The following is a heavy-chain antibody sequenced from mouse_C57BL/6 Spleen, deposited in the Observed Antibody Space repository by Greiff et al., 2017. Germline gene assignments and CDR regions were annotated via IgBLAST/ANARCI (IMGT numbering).Heavy chain of an antibody. D-gene: IGHD1-1*01. CDR1: GFTFSDYG. J-gene: IGHJ4*01. Sequence: EVMLVESGGGLVKPGGSLKLSCAASGFTFSDYGMHWVRQAPEKGLEWVAYISSGSSTIYYADTVKGRFTISRDNAKNTLFLQMTSLRSEDTAMYYCARYYGSSSYAMDYWGQGTSVTVSS. CDR2: ISSGSSTI. CDR3: ARYYGSSSYAMDY. V-gene: IGHV5-17*01.